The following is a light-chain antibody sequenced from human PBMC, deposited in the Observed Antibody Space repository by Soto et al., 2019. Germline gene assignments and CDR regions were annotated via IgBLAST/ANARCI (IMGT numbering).Light chain of an antibody. CDR2: DGF. J-gene: IGLJ1*01. V-gene: IGLV2-23*01. CDR1: SNDVGTYNL. Sequence: QSVLTQPASVSGSPGQSITLSCTGTSNDVGTYNLVSWYQQHPGKAPKLIIFDGFKRPSGVSNRFSGSKSGNTASLTISGLQAEDEADYYCSSYAGSTTYVFGAGTKVTVL. CDR3: SSYAGSTTYV.